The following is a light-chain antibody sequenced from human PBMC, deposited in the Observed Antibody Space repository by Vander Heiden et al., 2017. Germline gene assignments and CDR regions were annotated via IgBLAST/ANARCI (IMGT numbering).Light chain of an antibody. J-gene: IGKJ1*01. V-gene: IGKV3-20*01. Sequence: DIVLTQTPGTLSLSPGERATPSCRASQSVSSTYLAWYQQKPGQAPRLLIYGASSRATGIPDRFSGSGSGTDFSLTTSRLEPEDCAMYFCQQFGSSPRTFGRGTKVEIK. CDR1: QSVSSTY. CDR3: QQFGSSPRT. CDR2: GAS.